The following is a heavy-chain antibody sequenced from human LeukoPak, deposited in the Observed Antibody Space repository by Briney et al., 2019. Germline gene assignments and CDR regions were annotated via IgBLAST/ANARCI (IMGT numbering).Heavy chain of an antibody. CDR3: ARGGCSSTSCLYKYYGMDV. CDR1: GGSFSGYN. CDR2: IDHSGST. V-gene: IGHV4-34*01. D-gene: IGHD2-2*01. J-gene: IGHJ6*04. Sequence: PSETLSLTCAVYGGSFSGYNWRWVRQPPGKGLEWIGEIDHSGSTNYNPSLKSRVTISVDTSKNQFSLKVSSVTAADTAVYYCARGGCSSTSCLYKYYGMDVWGKGTTVTVSS.